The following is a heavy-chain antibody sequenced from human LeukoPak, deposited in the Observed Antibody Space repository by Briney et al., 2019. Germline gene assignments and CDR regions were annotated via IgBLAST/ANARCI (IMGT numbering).Heavy chain of an antibody. D-gene: IGHD1-26*01. CDR2: ISAYGVT. CDR3: ARDYRGIANFDY. V-gene: IGHV1-18*01. J-gene: IGHJ4*02. Sequence: GASVKVSCKASGYTFTNYGISWVRQAPGQGLEWMEWISAYGVTNFAQKFQDRVTMTTDTSSSTAYLELRSLRSDDTAVYYCARDYRGIANFDYWGQGTLVTVSS. CDR1: GYTFTNYG.